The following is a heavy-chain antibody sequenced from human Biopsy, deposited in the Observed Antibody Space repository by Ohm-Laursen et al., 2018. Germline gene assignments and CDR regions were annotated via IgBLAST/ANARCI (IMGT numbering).Heavy chain of an antibody. J-gene: IGHJ4*02. CDR1: GYTLNELS. Sequence: PVKVSCKVSGYTLNELSMHWVRQVPGKGLEWMGGFAPENGKTVYAQNFQARVSLTEDTSTDTAYMELRSLRSEDTAVYYCAADINVWNVNYWGQGTQVTVSS. CDR3: AADINVWNVNY. V-gene: IGHV1-24*01. D-gene: IGHD1-1*01. CDR2: FAPENGKT.